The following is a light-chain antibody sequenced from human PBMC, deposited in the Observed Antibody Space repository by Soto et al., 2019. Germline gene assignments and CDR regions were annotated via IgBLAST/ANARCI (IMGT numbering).Light chain of an antibody. CDR2: GPS. Sequence: EIVLTQSPATLSVSPGERDTLSCRASQSISSNLAWYQQKPGQAPRLLIYGPSTRATGVPARFSGSGSGTEFTLTISSLQSEDFAMYYCQQYTHWPVWSFGQGTKVEIK. CDR3: QQYTHWPVWS. V-gene: IGKV3-15*01. CDR1: QSISSN. J-gene: IGKJ1*01.